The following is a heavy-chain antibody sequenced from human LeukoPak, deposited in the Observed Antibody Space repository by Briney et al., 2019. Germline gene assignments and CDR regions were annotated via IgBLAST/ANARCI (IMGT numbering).Heavy chain of an antibody. J-gene: IGHJ3*02. CDR2: INPNSGGT. Sequence: GASVKVSCKASGYTFTCYYMHWVRQAPGQGLEWMGWINPNSGGTNYAQKFQGSVTMTRDTSTSAVYKELSSLRSEDTAVYYCARGTYYYGSGRLGDGFDSWGQGTIVTVPS. V-gene: IGHV1-2*02. CDR3: ARGTYYYGSGRLGDGFDS. D-gene: IGHD3-10*01. CDR1: GYTFTCYY.